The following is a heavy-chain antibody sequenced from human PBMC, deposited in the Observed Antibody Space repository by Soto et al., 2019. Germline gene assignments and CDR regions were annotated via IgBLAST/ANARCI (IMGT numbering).Heavy chain of an antibody. V-gene: IGHV3-23*01. J-gene: IGHJ4*02. CDR2: ISASGDGT. CDR1: GFTFSSYA. Sequence: EVQLLESGGGLVQHGGSLRLSCAASGFTFSSYAMSWVRQAPGKGLEYVSSISASGDGTYFADSVKGRFTISRDNSKNTLYLQMNSLRVEDTAVYYCARTTVTKSRDYWGQGTLVTVSS. D-gene: IGHD4-17*01. CDR3: ARTTVTKSRDY.